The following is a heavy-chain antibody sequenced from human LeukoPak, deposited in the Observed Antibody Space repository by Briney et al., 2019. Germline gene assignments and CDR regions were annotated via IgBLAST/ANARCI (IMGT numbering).Heavy chain of an antibody. V-gene: IGHV4-39*01. CDR1: GGSISSSSYY. CDR2: IYYSGSA. J-gene: IGHJ4*02. Sequence: SETLSLTCTVSGGSISSSSYYWGWIRQPPGKGLEWIGSIYYSGSAYYNPSLKSRVTISVDTSKNQFSLELSSVTAADTAVYYCARGGTNIVVVPAATHFDYWGQGTLVTVSS. CDR3: ARGGTNIVVVPAATHFDY. D-gene: IGHD2-2*01.